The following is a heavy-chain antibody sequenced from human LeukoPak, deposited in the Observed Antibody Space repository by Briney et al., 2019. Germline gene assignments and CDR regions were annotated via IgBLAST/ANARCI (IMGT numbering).Heavy chain of an antibody. CDR1: GFPFSTYA. CDR2: ISGSGGDT. J-gene: IGHJ4*02. Sequence: GGSLRLSRAASGFPFSTYAMSWVRQAPGKGLEWVSVISGSGGDTYYADSVKGRFTISGDNSKNTVYLQMNSLRAEDTALYYCAKGGVYGDYYFDYWGQGTLVTVSS. V-gene: IGHV3-23*01. D-gene: IGHD4-17*01. CDR3: AKGGVYGDYYFDY.